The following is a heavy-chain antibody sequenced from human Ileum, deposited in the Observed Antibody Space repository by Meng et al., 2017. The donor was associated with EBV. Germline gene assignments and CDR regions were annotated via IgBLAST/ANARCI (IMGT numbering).Heavy chain of an antibody. D-gene: IGHD6-13*01. CDR2: QSGSP. J-gene: IGHJ4*02. V-gene: IGHV4-30-4*01. Sequence: QPQEAGPGLVKPSRVLYLTCAVYGGSISSGAYQWSWIRQPPGKGLELVGQSGSPSYNPSLRSRLTISVDPSKNQFSLRLDSATAADTAVYYCAIYAEGAGGKGYWGQGTLVTVSS. CDR1: GGSISSGAYQ. CDR3: AIYAEGAGGKGY.